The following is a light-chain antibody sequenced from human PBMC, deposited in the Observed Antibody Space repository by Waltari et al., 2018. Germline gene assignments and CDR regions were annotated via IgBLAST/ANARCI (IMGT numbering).Light chain of an antibody. V-gene: IGLV3-21*02. CDR1: NIGGRS. CDR2: LNS. CDR3: HVWDGKTVM. J-gene: IGLJ3*02. Sequence: SSVLTQAPSGSVAPGPTATITCGEDNIGGRSVHWYQQRQGRAPVLVVYLNSNRPSGTPDRFSGSKSGNAATLTISRVEAGDEADYYCHVWDGKTVMFGGGTKLTVL.